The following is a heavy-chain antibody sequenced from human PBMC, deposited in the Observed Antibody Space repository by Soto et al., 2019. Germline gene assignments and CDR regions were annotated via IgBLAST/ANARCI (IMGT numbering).Heavy chain of an antibody. J-gene: IGHJ6*02. CDR2: LGDSGTKT. CDR3: AKEFDTSGYYSYYYAMDV. CDR1: GFKFSTFA. V-gene: IGHV3-23*01. Sequence: GGSLRLSCATSGFKFSTFAMSWVRQAPGKGLEWVSGLGDSGTKTYYAASVRGRFIISRDNSKNTVDLQMNSLRAEDTAVYYCAKEFDTSGYYSYYYAMDVWGQGTTVTVSS. D-gene: IGHD3-22*01.